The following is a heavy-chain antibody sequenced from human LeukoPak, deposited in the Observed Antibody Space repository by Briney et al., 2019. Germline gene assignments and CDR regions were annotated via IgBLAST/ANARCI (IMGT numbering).Heavy chain of an antibody. J-gene: IGHJ4*02. D-gene: IGHD3-22*01. V-gene: IGHV1-18*01. CDR1: GYTFTSYG. CDR2: ISAYNGNT. Sequence: HRASVKVSCKASGYTFTSYGISWVRQAPGQGLEWMGWISAYNGNTNYAQKLQGRVTMTTDTSTSTAYMELRSLRSDDTAVYYCARADEITYYDSSGYYPSYFDYWGQGTLVTVSS. CDR3: ARADEITYYDSSGYYPSYFDY.